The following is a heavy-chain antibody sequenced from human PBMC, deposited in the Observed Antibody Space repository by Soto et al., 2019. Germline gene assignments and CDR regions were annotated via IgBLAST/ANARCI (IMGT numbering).Heavy chain of an antibody. V-gene: IGHV4-59*01. D-gene: IGHD1-1*01. CDR1: GGSIGTYY. CDR2: IYYSGGT. Sequence: SETLSLTCTVSGGSIGTYYWSWVRQPPGKGLEWIAYIYYSGGTNYNPSLKSRVTISVDTSKNQLSLKVSSVTAADTAVYYCARGLRAATPMDVWGQGTTVTVSS. J-gene: IGHJ6*02. CDR3: ARGLRAATPMDV.